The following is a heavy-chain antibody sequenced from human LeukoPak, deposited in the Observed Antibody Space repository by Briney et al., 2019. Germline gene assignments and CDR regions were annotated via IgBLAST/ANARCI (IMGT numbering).Heavy chain of an antibody. J-gene: IGHJ2*01. CDR1: GYTLTELS. CDR3: ATWKYSSGPVSFGWYFDL. Sequence: APVKVSCKVSGYTLTELSKHWVRQAPGKGLEWMGGFDPEDGETIYAQKFQGRVTMTEDTSTDTAYMELSSLRSEDTAVYYCATWKYSSGPVSFGWYFDLWGRGTLVTVSS. V-gene: IGHV1-24*01. CDR2: FDPEDGET. D-gene: IGHD6-19*01.